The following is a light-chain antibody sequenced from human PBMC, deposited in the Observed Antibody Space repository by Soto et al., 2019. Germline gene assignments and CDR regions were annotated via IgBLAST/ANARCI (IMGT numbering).Light chain of an antibody. CDR1: QSVSSD. CDR2: GAS. V-gene: IGKV3-15*01. CDR3: QQYNNWPRT. J-gene: IGKJ1*01. Sequence: EIVMTQPPATLSVSPGDRATPPCRASQSVSSDLAWYHKKPGQAPRLLIYGASTWATGIPARFSGSWSGTECNITINSLQSEDVAVYYCQQYNNWPRTFGQGTKVDI.